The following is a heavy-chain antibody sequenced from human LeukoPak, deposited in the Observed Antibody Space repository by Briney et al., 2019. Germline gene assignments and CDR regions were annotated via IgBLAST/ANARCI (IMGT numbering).Heavy chain of an antibody. CDR3: AKLVLFSGTTGDLNH. Sequence: GGSLRLSCAASGFSFSSYAMSWVRQAPGKGLEWVSTITASGGSTYYADSVKGRFTISRDNSKNTLYLQINSLRAEDTALYYCAKLVLFSGTTGDLNHWGQGTLVTVSS. V-gene: IGHV3-23*01. CDR2: ITASGGST. D-gene: IGHD1-1*01. CDR1: GFSFSSYA. J-gene: IGHJ5*02.